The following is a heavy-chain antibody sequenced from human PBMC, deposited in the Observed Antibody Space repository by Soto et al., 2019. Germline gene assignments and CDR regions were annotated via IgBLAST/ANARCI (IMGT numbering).Heavy chain of an antibody. Sequence: QVQLVESGGGVVQPGRSLRLSCAASGFTFSSYGMHWVRQAPGEGLEWVAVISYDGSNKYYADSVKGRFTISRDNSKNTLYLQMNSLRAEDTAVYYCAKDLERLGELSLPNWFDPWGQGTLVTVSS. V-gene: IGHV3-30*18. CDR2: ISYDGSNK. J-gene: IGHJ5*02. CDR3: AKDLERLGELSLPNWFDP. D-gene: IGHD3-16*02. CDR1: GFTFSSYG.